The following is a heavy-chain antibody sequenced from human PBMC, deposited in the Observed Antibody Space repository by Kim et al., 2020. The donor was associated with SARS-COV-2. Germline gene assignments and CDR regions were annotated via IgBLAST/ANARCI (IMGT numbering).Heavy chain of an antibody. D-gene: IGHD6-13*01. V-gene: IGHV4-30-2*01. CDR1: GGSISSGGYS. CDR2: IYHSGST. J-gene: IGHJ4*02. CDR3: TRARIAALDY. Sequence: SETLSLTCAVSGGSISSGGYSWSWIRQPPGKGLEWIGYIYHSGSTYYNPSLKSRVTISVDRSKNQFSLKLSSVTAADTVVYYCTRARIAALDYWGQGTLVTVSS.